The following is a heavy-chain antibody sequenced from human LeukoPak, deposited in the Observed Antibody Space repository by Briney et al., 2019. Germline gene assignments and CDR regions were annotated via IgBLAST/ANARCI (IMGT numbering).Heavy chain of an antibody. V-gene: IGHV4-39*01. Sequence: SETLSLTCTVPGVSISSTTLYWGWVRQSPGKGLEWIATIYYSGTTYYNPSLKSRVTISVDTSKNQFSLKLTSVTAADTAIYYCAGAPAGGSDWLSPFDYWGQGTPVTVSS. CDR2: IYYSGTT. CDR1: GVSISSTTLY. CDR3: AGAPAGGSDWLSPFDY. J-gene: IGHJ4*02. D-gene: IGHD3-9*01.